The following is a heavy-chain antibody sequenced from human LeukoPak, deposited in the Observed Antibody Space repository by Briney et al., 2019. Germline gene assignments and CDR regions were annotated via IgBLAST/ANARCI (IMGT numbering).Heavy chain of an antibody. Sequence: GGSLRLSCAASGFTFSSYAMSWVRQAPGKGLEWVSAISGSGGSTYYADSVKGRFTISRDNSKNTLYLQMSSLRAEDTAVYYCAKDRGVTFGGADLDYWGQGTLVTVSS. V-gene: IGHV3-23*01. CDR3: AKDRGVTFGGADLDY. J-gene: IGHJ4*02. D-gene: IGHD3-16*01. CDR2: ISGSGGST. CDR1: GFTFSSYA.